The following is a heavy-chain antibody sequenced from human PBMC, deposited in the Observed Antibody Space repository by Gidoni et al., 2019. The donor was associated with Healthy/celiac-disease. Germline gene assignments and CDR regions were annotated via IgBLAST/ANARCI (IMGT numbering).Heavy chain of an antibody. CDR2: ISWNSGSR. J-gene: IGHJ2*01. V-gene: IGHV3-9*01. CDR1: GFTFDDYA. Sequence: EVQLVESGGGLVQPGGSLRLSCAASGFTFDDYAMHWVRQAPGKGLEWVSGISWNSGSRGYADSVKGRFTISRDNAKNSLYLQMNSLRAEDTALYYCAKDSGSYRRVWYFDLWGRGTLVTVSS. D-gene: IGHD1-26*01. CDR3: AKDSGSYRRVWYFDL.